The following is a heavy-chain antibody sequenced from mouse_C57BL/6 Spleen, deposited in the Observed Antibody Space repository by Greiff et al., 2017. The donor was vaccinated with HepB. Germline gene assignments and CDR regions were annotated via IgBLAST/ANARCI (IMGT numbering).Heavy chain of an antibody. CDR1: GYTFTSYW. CDR3: ARSKGNYLWYFDV. CDR2: IHPNSGST. D-gene: IGHD2-1*01. Sequence: QVHVKQPGAELVKPGASVKLSCKASGYTFTSYWMHWVKQRPGQGLEWIGMIHPNSGSTNYNEKFKSKATLTVDKSSSTAYMQHSSLTSEDSAVYYCARSKGNYLWYFDVWGTGTTVTVSS. J-gene: IGHJ1*03. V-gene: IGHV1-64*01.